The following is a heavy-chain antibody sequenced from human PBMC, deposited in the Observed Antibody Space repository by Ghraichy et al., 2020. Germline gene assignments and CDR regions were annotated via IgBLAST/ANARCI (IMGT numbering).Heavy chain of an antibody. Sequence: GGSLRLSCGASGFTFGDCAMHWVRQTPGKGLEWVAGISWTGDLVGYADSVKGRFTISRDNAKRSVYLEMNSLREEDTAFYYCAKDIGRGNHGDNVRQFNSYGMDVWGQGTAVTVSS. V-gene: IGHV3-9*01. CDR2: ISWTGDLV. J-gene: IGHJ6*02. CDR1: GFTFGDCA. CDR3: AKDIGRGNHGDNVRQFNSYGMDV. D-gene: IGHD1-14*01.